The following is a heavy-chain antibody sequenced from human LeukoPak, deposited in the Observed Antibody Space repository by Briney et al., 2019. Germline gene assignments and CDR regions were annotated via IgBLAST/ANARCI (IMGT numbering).Heavy chain of an antibody. CDR2: ISGGGGST. CDR1: GFTFSSYA. J-gene: IGHJ4*02. Sequence: GGSLRLSCAASGFTFSSYAMHWVRQAPGKGLEWVSAISGGGGSTYYADSVKGRFTISRDNSKNTLYLQMDGLRVDDTAVYYCAARPLMPPRFDNWGQGTLVTVSS. CDR3: AARPLMPPRFDN. V-gene: IGHV3-23*01. D-gene: IGHD2-8*01.